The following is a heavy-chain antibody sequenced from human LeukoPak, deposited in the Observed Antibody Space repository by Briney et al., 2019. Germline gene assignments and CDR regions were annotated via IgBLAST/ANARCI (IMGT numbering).Heavy chain of an antibody. CDR2: ISGSGGST. Sequence: PGGSLRLSCAASGFTFSSYAMSWVRQAPGKGLEWVSAISGSGGSTYYADSVKGRFTISRDNAKNTLYLQMNSLRAEDTAVYYCARGLSGFASSLGYWGQGALVTVSA. CDR1: GFTFSSYA. CDR3: ARGLSGFASSLGY. J-gene: IGHJ4*02. D-gene: IGHD2-2*01. V-gene: IGHV3-23*01.